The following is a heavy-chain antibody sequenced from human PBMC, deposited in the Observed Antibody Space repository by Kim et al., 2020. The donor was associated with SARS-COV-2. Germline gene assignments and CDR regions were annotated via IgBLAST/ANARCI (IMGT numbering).Heavy chain of an antibody. CDR1: GFTFSSYG. J-gene: IGHJ4*02. V-gene: IGHV3-33*01. D-gene: IGHD2-15*01. Sequence: GGSLRLSCAASGFTFSSYGMHWVRQAPGKGLEWVAVIWYDGSNKYYADSVKGRFTISRDNSKNTLYLQMNSLRAEDTAVYYCARDGACSGGSCYPDYWGQGTLVTVSS. CDR2: IWYDGSNK. CDR3: ARDGACSGGSCYPDY.